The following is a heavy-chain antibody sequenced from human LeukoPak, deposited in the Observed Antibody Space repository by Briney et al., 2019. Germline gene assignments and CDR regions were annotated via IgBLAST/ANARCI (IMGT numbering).Heavy chain of an antibody. D-gene: IGHD6-6*01. J-gene: IGHJ4*02. V-gene: IGHV3-23*01. CDR1: GFAFSSYA. CDR2: ISGSGGST. Sequence: GGSLRLSCAASGFAFSSYAMSWVRQAPGKGLEWVSAISGSGGSTYYADSVKGRFTISRDNSKNTLYLQMNSLRAEDTAVYHCAKGGRGPYSSSDYWGQGTLVTVSS. CDR3: AKGGRGPYSSSDY.